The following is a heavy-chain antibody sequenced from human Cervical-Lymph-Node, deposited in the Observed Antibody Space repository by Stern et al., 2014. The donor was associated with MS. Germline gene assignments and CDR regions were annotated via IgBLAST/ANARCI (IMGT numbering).Heavy chain of an antibody. V-gene: IGHV1-18*01. CDR3: ARDPRIAVAGTGGGFDP. Sequence: QVQLVQSGTEVKKPGDSVKVSCKSSGYTFSTYGISWVRQAPGQGLEWMGWISGYNDNTNYVEKFQGRVTMTKDTSTSTAYMELRSLTSDDTAVYYCARDPRIAVAGTGGGFDPWGQGTLVTVSS. J-gene: IGHJ5*02. CDR2: ISGYNDNT. D-gene: IGHD6-19*01. CDR1: GYTFSTYG.